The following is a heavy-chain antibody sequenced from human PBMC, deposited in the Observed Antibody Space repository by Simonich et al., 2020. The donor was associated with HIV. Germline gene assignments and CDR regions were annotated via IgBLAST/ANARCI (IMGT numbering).Heavy chain of an antibody. CDR1: GGSFSGYY. Sequence: QVQLQQWGAGLLKPSETLSLTCAVYGGSFSGYYWSWHRQPPGKGLEWIGEINHRGRPNYNPSLKSRGTISVDPAKNQFSLKLSSVTAADTAVYYCARLTAGGLGEYFQHWGQGTLVTVSS. V-gene: IGHV4-34*01. J-gene: IGHJ1*01. CDR2: INHRGRP. CDR3: ARLTAGGLGEYFQH. D-gene: IGHD6-13*01.